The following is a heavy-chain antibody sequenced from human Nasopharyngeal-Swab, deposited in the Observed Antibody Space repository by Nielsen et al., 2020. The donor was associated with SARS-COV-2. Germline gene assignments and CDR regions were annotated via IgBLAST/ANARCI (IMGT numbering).Heavy chain of an antibody. CDR2: IYYSGST. Sequence: WIRQPPGKGLEWIGSIYYSGSTHYNPSLKSRVTISVDTSKNQFSLKLSSVTAADTAVYYCATPWELSAYWGQGTLVAVSS. D-gene: IGHD1-26*01. CDR3: ATPWELSAY. V-gene: IGHV4-39*01. J-gene: IGHJ4*02.